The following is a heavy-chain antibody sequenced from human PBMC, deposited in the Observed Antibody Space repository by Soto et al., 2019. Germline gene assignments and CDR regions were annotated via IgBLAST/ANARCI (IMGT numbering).Heavy chain of an antibody. J-gene: IGHJ3*02. Sequence: QVQLVESGGGVVQPGRSLRLSCAASVFTFSSYGMHWVRQSPCKGLEWVAVIWYDGSNKYYADSVKGRFTISRDNSKNTLYLQMNSLRAEDTAVYYCARTRYCSGGSCLRWAFDIWGQGTMVTVSS. CDR3: ARTRYCSGGSCLRWAFDI. D-gene: IGHD2-15*01. V-gene: IGHV3-33*01. CDR2: IWYDGSNK. CDR1: VFTFSSYG.